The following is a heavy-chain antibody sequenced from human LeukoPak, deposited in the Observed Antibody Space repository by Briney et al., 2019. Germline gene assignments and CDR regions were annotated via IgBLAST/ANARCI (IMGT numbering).Heavy chain of an antibody. CDR2: ISVSGNT. J-gene: IGHJ5*02. CDR3: AKDQGSGSPYWFDP. D-gene: IGHD6-19*01. Sequence: GGSLRLSCAASGFTLSSYAMSWVRQAPGKGLEWVSAISVSGNTYHADSVKGRFTISRDSSKNTLYLQMNSLRAEDTAVYYCAKDQGSGSPYWFDPWGQGTLVTVSS. CDR1: GFTLSSYA. V-gene: IGHV3-23*01.